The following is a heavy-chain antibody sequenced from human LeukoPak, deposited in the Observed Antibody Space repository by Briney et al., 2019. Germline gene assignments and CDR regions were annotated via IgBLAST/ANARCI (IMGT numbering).Heavy chain of an antibody. CDR3: AREKRGYDILTGYYYGMDV. V-gene: IGHV4-4*07. CDR2: IYTSGST. CDR1: GGSISSYY. Sequence: SETLSLTCTVSGGSISSYYWSWIRQPAGKGLEWIGRIYTSGSTNYNPSLKSRVTMSVDTSKNQSSLKLSSVTAADTAVYYCAREKRGYDILTGYYYGMDVWGQGTTVTVSS. J-gene: IGHJ6*02. D-gene: IGHD3-9*01.